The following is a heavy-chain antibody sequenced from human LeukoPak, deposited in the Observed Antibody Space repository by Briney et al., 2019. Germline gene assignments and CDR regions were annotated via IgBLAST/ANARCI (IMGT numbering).Heavy chain of an antibody. CDR1: GGTFSSYA. J-gene: IGHJ6*02. Sequence: GASVKVSCKASGGTFSSYAISWARQAPGQGLEWMGGIIPIFGTANYAQKFQGRVTITADESTSTAYMELSSLGSEDTAVYYCASRGVTIFGVYGMDVWGQGTTVTVSS. CDR2: IIPIFGTA. V-gene: IGHV1-69*13. CDR3: ASRGVTIFGVYGMDV. D-gene: IGHD3-3*01.